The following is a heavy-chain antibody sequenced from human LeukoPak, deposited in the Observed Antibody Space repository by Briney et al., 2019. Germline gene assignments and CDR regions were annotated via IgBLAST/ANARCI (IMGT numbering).Heavy chain of an antibody. CDR3: ARGSVTGTDIDY. D-gene: IGHD6-19*01. CDR1: GFTFSGST. Sequence: GGSLRLSCAASGFTFSGSTMNWVRQAPGKGLEWVSFISTSSNYIYYADSVRGRFTISRDNAKNSLYLQMNSLRAEDTALYYCARGSVTGTDIDYWGQGTLVTVSS. V-gene: IGHV3-21*04. J-gene: IGHJ4*02. CDR2: ISTSSNYI.